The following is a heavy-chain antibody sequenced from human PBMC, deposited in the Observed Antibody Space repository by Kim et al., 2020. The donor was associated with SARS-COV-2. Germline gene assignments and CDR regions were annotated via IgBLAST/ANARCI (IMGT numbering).Heavy chain of an antibody. CDR2: ISSSSGGPT. CDR3: ARGNDYDGSLSGFDP. CDR1: GFTFSSHS. Sequence: GGSLRLSCAVSGFTFSSHSMNWVRQAPGKGLEWVSYISSSSGGPTYYADAVKGRFTISRDNAKNSLYLQMNSLRDEDTAVYYCARGNDYDGSLSGFDPWGQATLVTVSS. V-gene: IGHV3-48*02. J-gene: IGHJ5*02. D-gene: IGHD3-16*01.